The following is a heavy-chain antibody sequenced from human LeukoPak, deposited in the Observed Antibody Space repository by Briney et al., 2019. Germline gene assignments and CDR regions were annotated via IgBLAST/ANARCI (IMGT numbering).Heavy chain of an antibody. CDR1: GGSISSSSYY. Sequence: SETLSLTCTVSGGSISSSSYYWGWIRQPPGKGLGWIGSIYYSGSTYYNPSLKSRVTISVDTSKNQFSLKLSSVTAADTAVYYCARGSIHHYYDSSGYHYFDYWGQGTLVTVSS. CDR3: ARGSIHHYYDSSGYHYFDY. CDR2: IYYSGST. V-gene: IGHV4-39*07. D-gene: IGHD3-22*01. J-gene: IGHJ4*02.